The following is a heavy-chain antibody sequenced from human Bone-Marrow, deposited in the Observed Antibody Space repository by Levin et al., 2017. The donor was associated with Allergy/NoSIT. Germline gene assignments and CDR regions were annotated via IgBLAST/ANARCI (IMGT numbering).Heavy chain of an antibody. D-gene: IGHD5-12*01. CDR1: GYTFTSYY. Sequence: GESLKISCKASGYTFTSYYMHWVRQAPGQGLEWMGIINPSGGSTSYAQKFQGRVTMTRDTSTSTVYMELSSLRSEDTAVYYCARSQEDGSGYDHISVYYYYYMDVWGKGTTVTVSS. V-gene: IGHV1-46*01. J-gene: IGHJ6*03. CDR2: INPSGGST. CDR3: ARSQEDGSGYDHISVYYYYYMDV.